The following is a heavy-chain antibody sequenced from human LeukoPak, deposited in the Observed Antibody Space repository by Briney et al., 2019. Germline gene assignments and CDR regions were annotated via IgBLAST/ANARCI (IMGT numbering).Heavy chain of an antibody. D-gene: IGHD2-15*01. CDR3: ASRDQSCSADTCYPIDY. J-gene: IGHJ4*02. V-gene: IGHV3-74*01. CDR2: INNEGSST. CDR1: GFTFSRYW. Sequence: PGGSLRLSCAASGFTFSRYWMHWVRQAPGKGLVWVSRINNEGSSTSYADSVKGRFTISRDNAKNTLYLQMNRLRAEDTAVHYCASRDQSCSADTCYPIDYWGQGTLVTVSS.